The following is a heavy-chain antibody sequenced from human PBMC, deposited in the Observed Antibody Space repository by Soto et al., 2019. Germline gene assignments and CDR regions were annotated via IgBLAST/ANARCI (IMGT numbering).Heavy chain of an antibody. V-gene: IGHV3-23*01. CDR3: AKDSRTMVRGPHFY. CDR2: ISRSGGST. CDR1: GFTFSSYA. D-gene: IGHD3-10*01. Sequence: EVQLLESGGGLGQPGGSLRLSCAASGFTFSSYAMSWVRQAPGKGLEWVSAISRSGGSTYYADSVKGRFTISRDNSKNTLYLQMNSLRAEDTAVHYCAKDSRTMVRGPHFYWGQGTLVTVSS. J-gene: IGHJ4*02.